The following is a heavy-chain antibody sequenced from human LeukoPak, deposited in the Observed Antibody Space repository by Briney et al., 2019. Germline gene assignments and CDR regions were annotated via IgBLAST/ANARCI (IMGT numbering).Heavy chain of an antibody. CDR1: GGSISSSSYY. V-gene: IGHV4-39*07. Sequence: SETLSLTCTVSGGSISSSSYYWGWIRQPPGKGLEWIGSIYYSGSTYYNPSLKSRVTISVDTSKNQFSLKLSSVTAADTAVYYCARVSSGWYGEYYFDYWGQGTLVTVSS. J-gene: IGHJ4*02. D-gene: IGHD6-19*01. CDR2: IYYSGST. CDR3: ARVSSGWYGEYYFDY.